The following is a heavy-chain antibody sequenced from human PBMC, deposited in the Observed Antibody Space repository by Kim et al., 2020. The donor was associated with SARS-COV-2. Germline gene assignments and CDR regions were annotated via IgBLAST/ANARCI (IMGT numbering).Heavy chain of an antibody. CDR2: INTNTGNP. CDR3: ARDYRGSTSYYYYYYMDV. J-gene: IGHJ6*03. Sequence: ASVKVSCKASGYTFTSYAMNWVRQAPGQGLEWMGWINTNTGNPTYAQGFTGRFVFSLDTSVSTAYLQISSLKAEDTAVYYCARDYRGSTSYYYYYYMDVWGKGTTVTVSS. V-gene: IGHV7-4-1*02. CDR1: GYTFTSYA. D-gene: IGHD2-2*01.